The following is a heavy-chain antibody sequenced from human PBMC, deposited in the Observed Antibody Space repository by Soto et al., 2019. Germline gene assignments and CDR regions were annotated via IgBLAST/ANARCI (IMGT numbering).Heavy chain of an antibody. V-gene: IGHV1-3*01. CDR1: GYTFTSYA. CDR2: INAGSGNT. J-gene: IGHJ5*02. CDR3: ARVSAVPTDKTKNWFDP. D-gene: IGHD2-2*01. Sequence: ASVKVSCKASGYTFTSYAIHWVRQAPGQRLEWMGWINAGSGNTKYSQTFQGRVTITRDTSASTAYMELSSLRSEDTAVYYCARVSAVPTDKTKNWFDPWAQETLVPISS.